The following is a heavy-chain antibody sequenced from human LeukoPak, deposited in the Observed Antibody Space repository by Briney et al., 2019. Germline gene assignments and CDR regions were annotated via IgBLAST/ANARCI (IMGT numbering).Heavy chain of an antibody. J-gene: IGHJ5*02. CDR1: GYTFTSYG. CDR3: LRYGSGSYLSDP. Sequence: ASVKVSCKASGYTFTSYGISWVRQAPGQGLEWMGWISAYNGNTNYAQKLQGRVTMTTDTSTSTAYMELSSLRSEDTAVYYCLRYGSGSYLSDPWGQGTLVTVSS. D-gene: IGHD3-10*01. CDR2: ISAYNGNT. V-gene: IGHV1-18*01.